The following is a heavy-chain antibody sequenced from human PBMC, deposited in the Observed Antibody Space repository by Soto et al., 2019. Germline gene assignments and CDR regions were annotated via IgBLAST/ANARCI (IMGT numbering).Heavy chain of an antibody. CDR3: ATTGGAGGAEYFQH. J-gene: IGHJ1*01. V-gene: IGHV4-59*01. CDR2: IYYSGST. Sequence: QVQLQESGPGLVKPSETLSLTCTVSGGSISSYYWSWIRQPPGKGLEWIGYIYYSGSTNYNPSLKSRVTISVDTSKNQFSLKLSSVTAADTAVYYCATTGGAGGAEYFQHWGQGTLVTVSS. D-gene: IGHD3-16*01. CDR1: GGSISSYY.